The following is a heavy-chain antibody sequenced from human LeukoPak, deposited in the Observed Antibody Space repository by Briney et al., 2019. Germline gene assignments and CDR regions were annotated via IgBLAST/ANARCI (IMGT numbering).Heavy chain of an antibody. J-gene: IGHJ6*03. CDR2: ISGSGDST. CDR1: GFTFSTYG. V-gene: IGHV3-23*01. Sequence: GGTLRLSCAASGFTFSTYGMNWVRQAPGKGLVWVSSISGSGDSTYYADSVKGRFTISRDNSKNTLYLQMNSLRAEDTAVYYCAKDLLTMTEEDMDVWGKGTTVTISS. CDR3: AKDLLTMTEEDMDV. D-gene: IGHD2-8*02.